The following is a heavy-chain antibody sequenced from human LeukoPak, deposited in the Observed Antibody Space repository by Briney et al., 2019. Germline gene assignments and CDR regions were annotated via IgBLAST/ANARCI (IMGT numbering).Heavy chain of an antibody. CDR3: ARGDPVWGSDGFGSGSFDI. Sequence: GASVKVSCKASGGTFSSYAISWVRQAPGQGLEWMGGIIPIFGTANYAQKFQGRVTITADESTSTAYMELSSLRSEDTAVYYCARGDPVWGSDGFGSGSFDIWGQGTMVTVSS. V-gene: IGHV1-69*13. J-gene: IGHJ3*02. CDR1: GGTFSSYA. CDR2: IIPIFGTA. D-gene: IGHD3-10*01.